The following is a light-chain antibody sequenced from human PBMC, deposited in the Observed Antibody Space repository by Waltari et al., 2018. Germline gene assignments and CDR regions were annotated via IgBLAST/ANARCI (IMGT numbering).Light chain of an antibody. CDR2: DVS. V-gene: IGLV2-23*02. Sequence: QSALTQPASVSGSPGQSITISCMGTSTDIGGYNFVPWYHQHPGKAPKLMIYDVSKRPSGVSNRFSGSKSGNTASLTISGLQAEDEADYYCCSYVGGGTLIFGGGTNVTVL. CDR3: CSYVGGGTLI. CDR1: STDIGGYNF. J-gene: IGLJ2*01.